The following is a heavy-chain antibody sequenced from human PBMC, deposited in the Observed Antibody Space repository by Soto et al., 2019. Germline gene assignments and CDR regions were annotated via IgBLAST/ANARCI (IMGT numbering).Heavy chain of an antibody. CDR1: GFTFSSYG. CDR2: ISYDGSNK. V-gene: IGHV3-30*18. Sequence: QVQLVESGGGVVQPGRSLRLSCAASGFTFSSYGMHWVRQAPGKGLEWVAVISYDGSNKYYADSVKGRFTISRDNSKNTLYLQMNSLRAEDTAVYYCAKGISRITMVRGVIIRPYYYYGMDVWGQGTTVTVSS. J-gene: IGHJ6*02. CDR3: AKGISRITMVRGVIIRPYYYYGMDV. D-gene: IGHD3-10*01.